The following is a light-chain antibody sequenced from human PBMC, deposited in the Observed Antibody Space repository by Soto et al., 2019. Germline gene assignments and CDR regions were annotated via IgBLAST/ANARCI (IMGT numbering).Light chain of an antibody. CDR1: QSLLHSNGYNY. J-gene: IGKJ5*01. V-gene: IGKV2-28*01. Sequence: DIVMTQSPLSLPVTPGEPASISCGSSQSLLHSNGYNYLDWYLQKPGQSPQLLIYLGSNRASGVPDRFSGSGSGTDFTLKISRVEAEDVGVYYCMQALQTPLFGQGTRLEIK. CDR3: MQALQTPL. CDR2: LGS.